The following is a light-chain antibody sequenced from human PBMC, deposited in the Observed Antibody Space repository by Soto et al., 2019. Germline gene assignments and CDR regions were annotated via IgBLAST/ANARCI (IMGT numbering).Light chain of an antibody. J-gene: IGKJ4*01. Sequence: DIVMTQSPDSLAVSLGERATINCKSSQSVLYSSNNKNYLAWYQQKPGQPPKLLIYWASTRESGVPDLFSGIGSQTDFTLTISSLQAEDVAVYCCQQYYSTPPLTFGGGTKVEIK. CDR1: QSVLYSSNNKNY. CDR3: QQYYSTPPLT. CDR2: WAS. V-gene: IGKV4-1*01.